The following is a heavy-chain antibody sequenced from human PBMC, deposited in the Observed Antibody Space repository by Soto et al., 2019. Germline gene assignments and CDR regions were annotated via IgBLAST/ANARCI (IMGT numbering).Heavy chain of an antibody. D-gene: IGHD2-2*01. V-gene: IGHV3-11*01. CDR3: ARGNRCSSTSCYYYYMDV. CDR1: GFTFSDYY. Sequence: QVQLVESGGGLVKPGGSLRLSCAASGFTFSDYYMSWIRQAPGKGLEWVSYISSSGSTIYYADSVKGRFTISRDNPKNSLYLQINSLRAEDTAVYYCARGNRCSSTSCYYYYMDVWGKGTTVNGSS. CDR2: ISSSGSTI. J-gene: IGHJ6*03.